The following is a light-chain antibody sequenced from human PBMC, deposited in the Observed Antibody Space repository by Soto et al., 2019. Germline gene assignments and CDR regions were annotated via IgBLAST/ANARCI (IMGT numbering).Light chain of an antibody. Sequence: IQLTQSPSFLSACVGDRVTITCRASQGISNYLAWYQQRPGKAPKLLIYAASTLQSGVPSRISGSESGKDFTLTISSLQPEDFATYYCQQLNSYPYTFGQGTRLEIK. J-gene: IGKJ2*01. CDR3: QQLNSYPYT. CDR1: QGISNY. CDR2: AAS. V-gene: IGKV1-9*01.